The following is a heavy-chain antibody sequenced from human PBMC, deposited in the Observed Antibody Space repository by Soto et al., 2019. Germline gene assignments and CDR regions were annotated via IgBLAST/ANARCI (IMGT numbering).Heavy chain of an antibody. J-gene: IGHJ4*02. D-gene: IGHD5-12*01. CDR2: INAGNGNT. CDR3: ATPIVAFY. V-gene: IGHV1-3*01. CDR1: GYTFTSYA. Sequence: ASVKVSCKSSGYTFTSYAIHWVRQAPGQRLEWMGWINAGNGNTKYSQKFQGRVIITRDTSAGTAYMELRSLRSEDTAVYYCATPIVAFYWGQGTLVTVSS.